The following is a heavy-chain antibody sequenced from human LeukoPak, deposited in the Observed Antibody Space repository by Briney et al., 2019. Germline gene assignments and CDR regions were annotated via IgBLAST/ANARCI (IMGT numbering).Heavy chain of an antibody. CDR3: ATFWELPGSFDY. D-gene: IGHD1-26*01. V-gene: IGHV4-4*07. Sequence: SETLSLTCTVSGGSISSYYWSWIRQPAGKGLEWIGRVYTSGSTNYNPSLKSRVTMSVDTSKNQFSLKLTSVTTADTAVYYCATFWELPGSFDYWGQGALVTVSS. CDR2: VYTSGST. CDR1: GGSISSYY. J-gene: IGHJ4*02.